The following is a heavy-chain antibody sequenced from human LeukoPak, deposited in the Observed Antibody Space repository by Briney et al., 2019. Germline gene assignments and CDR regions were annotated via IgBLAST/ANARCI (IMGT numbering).Heavy chain of an antibody. Sequence: PGGSLRLSCAASGFTFSSYGMSWVRQAPGKGLEWVSAISGSGGSTYYADSVKGRFTISRDNSKNTLYLQMNSLRAEDTAVYYCARVSPYDSTAANNDYWGQGTLVIVSS. CDR1: GFTFSSYG. CDR2: ISGSGGST. V-gene: IGHV3-23*01. J-gene: IGHJ4*02. D-gene: IGHD3-22*01. CDR3: ARVSPYDSTAANNDY.